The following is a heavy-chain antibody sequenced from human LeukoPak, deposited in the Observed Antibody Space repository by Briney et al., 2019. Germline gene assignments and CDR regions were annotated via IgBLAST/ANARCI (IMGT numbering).Heavy chain of an antibody. J-gene: IGHJ4*02. Sequence: GASVKVSCKASGYTFTSYDINWVRQATGQGLEWMGWMNPNSGNTGYAQKFQGRVTMTRNTSISTAYMELSSLRSEDTAVYYCARRASPRRITMVRGVNLYYFDYWGQGTLATVSS. CDR3: ARRASPRRITMVRGVNLYYFDY. CDR1: GYTFTSYD. CDR2: MNPNSGNT. V-gene: IGHV1-8*01. D-gene: IGHD3-10*01.